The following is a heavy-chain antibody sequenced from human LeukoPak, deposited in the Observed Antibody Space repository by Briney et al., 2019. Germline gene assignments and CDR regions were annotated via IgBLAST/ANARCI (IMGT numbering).Heavy chain of an antibody. CDR2: ISAYNGNT. CDR3: ARSSTSLDY. Sequence: GASVKVSCKASGYTFTGYYMHWVRQAPGQGLEWMGWISAYNGNTNYAQKLQGRVTMTTDTSTSTAYMELRSLRSDDTAVYYCARSSTSLDYWGQGTLVTVSS. V-gene: IGHV1-18*04. D-gene: IGHD2-2*01. CDR1: GYTFTGYY. J-gene: IGHJ4*02.